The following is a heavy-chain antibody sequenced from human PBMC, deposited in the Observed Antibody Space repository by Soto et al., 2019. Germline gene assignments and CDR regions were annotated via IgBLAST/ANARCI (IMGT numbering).Heavy chain of an antibody. Sequence: GGSLRLSCAASGFTCSSYDMSWVRQAPGKGLEWVSTILVRGSTHYPDSVKGRFTISRDNSKNTLFLQMNSLTAGDTAVYYCAKATATGGGAFDICGQGTMVT. V-gene: IGHV3-23*01. CDR3: AKATATGGGAFDI. D-gene: IGHD2-8*02. J-gene: IGHJ3*02. CDR1: GFTCSSYD. CDR2: ILVRGST.